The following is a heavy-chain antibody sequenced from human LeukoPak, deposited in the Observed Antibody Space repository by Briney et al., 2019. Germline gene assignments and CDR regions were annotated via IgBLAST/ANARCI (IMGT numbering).Heavy chain of an antibody. CDR3: ARESSGWLQLFDY. D-gene: IGHD5-24*01. V-gene: IGHV3-66*01. J-gene: IGHJ4*02. Sequence: GGSLRLSCAASGFTFSRSWMIWVRQAPGKGLEWVSVIYSGGSTYYADSVKGRFTISRDNSKNTVYLQMNSLRAEDTAVYYCARESSGWLQLFDYWGQGTLVTVSS. CDR2: IYSGGST. CDR1: GFTFSRSW.